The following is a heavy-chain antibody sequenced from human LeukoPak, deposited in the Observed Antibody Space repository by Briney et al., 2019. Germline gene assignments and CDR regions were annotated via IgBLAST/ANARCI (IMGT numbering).Heavy chain of an antibody. Sequence: SQTLSLTCTVSGGSISSGDYYWSWIRQPPGKGLEWIGYIYYSGSTYYNLSLKSRVTISVDTSKNQFSLKLSSVTAADTAVYYCARARFYYDSSGYLYYFDYWGQGTLVTVSS. D-gene: IGHD3-22*01. CDR3: ARARFYYDSSGYLYYFDY. CDR1: GGSISSGDYY. CDR2: IYYSGST. J-gene: IGHJ4*02. V-gene: IGHV4-30-4*01.